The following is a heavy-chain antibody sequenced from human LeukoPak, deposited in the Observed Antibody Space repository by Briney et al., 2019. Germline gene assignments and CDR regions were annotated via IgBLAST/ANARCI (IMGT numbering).Heavy chain of an antibody. CDR2: IYHSGST. CDR3: ARALYCSSTSCYFGMDV. J-gene: IGHJ6*02. Sequence: TASETLSLSCTVSGYSISSGYYWGWIRQPPGKGLEWIGSIYHSGSTYYNPSLKSRVTISVDTSKNQFSLKLSSVTAADTAVYYCARALYCSSTSCYFGMDVWGQGTTVTVSS. CDR1: GYSISSGYY. D-gene: IGHD2-2*01. V-gene: IGHV4-38-2*02.